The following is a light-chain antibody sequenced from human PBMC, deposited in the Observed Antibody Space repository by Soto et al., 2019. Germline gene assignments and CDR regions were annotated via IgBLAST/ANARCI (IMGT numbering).Light chain of an antibody. CDR2: EVN. CDR1: SRDVGGYNY. J-gene: IGLJ3*02. V-gene: IGLV2-14*01. Sequence: QSALTQPASVSGSPGQSITISCTGTSRDVGGYNYVSWYQQHPGKVPKLMIYEVNNRPSGVSNRFSGSKSGNTASLTISGLQAEDEADYYCSSYTSSSTQVLGGGTQLTVL. CDR3: SSYTSSSTQV.